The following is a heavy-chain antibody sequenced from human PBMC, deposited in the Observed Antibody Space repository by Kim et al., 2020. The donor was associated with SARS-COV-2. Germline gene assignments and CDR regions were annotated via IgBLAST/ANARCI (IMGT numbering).Heavy chain of an antibody. V-gene: IGHV3-23*01. CDR1: GFTFSSYA. CDR2: ISGSGGRT. CDR3: AKERDSSGYFDY. D-gene: IGHD3-22*01. J-gene: IGHJ4*02. Sequence: GGSLRLSCAASGFTFSSYAMSWVRQAPGKGLEWVSAISGSGGRTYYADSVKGRFTISRDNSKNTLYVQMNSLRAEDTAVYYCAKERDSSGYFDYWGQGTLVTVSS.